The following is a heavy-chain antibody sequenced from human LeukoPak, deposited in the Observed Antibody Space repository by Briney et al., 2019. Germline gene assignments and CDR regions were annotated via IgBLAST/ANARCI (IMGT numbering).Heavy chain of an antibody. D-gene: IGHD2-2*01. CDR3: ARDVSSTGYCSSTSCYPFDY. J-gene: IGHJ4*02. V-gene: IGHV1-2*02. Sequence: ASVKVSCKASGYTFTGYYMHWVRQAPGQGLGWMGWINPNSGGTNYAQKFQGRVTMTRDTSISTAYMELSRLRSDDTAVYYCARDVSSTGYCSSTSCYPFDYWGQGTLVTVSS. CDR2: INPNSGGT. CDR1: GYTFTGYY.